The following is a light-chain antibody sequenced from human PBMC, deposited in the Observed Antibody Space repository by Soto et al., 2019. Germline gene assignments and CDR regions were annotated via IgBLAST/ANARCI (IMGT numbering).Light chain of an antibody. CDR3: QQYNSFPIT. CDR2: KAT. Sequence: DVQMTQSPSTLSASVGDRVTITCRASQSISSWLAWYQQKPGKAPKLLIYKATSLESGVPSRFSGSSSRTEFTLTISSLQPDDFATYYCQQYNSFPITFGGGTKVEIK. J-gene: IGKJ4*01. CDR1: QSISSW. V-gene: IGKV1-5*03.